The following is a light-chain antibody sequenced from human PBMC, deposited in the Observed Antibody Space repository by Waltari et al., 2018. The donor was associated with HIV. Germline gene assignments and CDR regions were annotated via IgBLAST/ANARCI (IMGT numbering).Light chain of an antibody. CDR1: QSVRSN. CDR3: QQYDNWPPIT. V-gene: IGKV3-15*01. J-gene: IGKJ5*01. Sequence: EIVMTQSPATLSVSPGERATLSCRASQSVRSNLAWYQQRPGQAPRLLISGASTRATGVPARFSGSASGTDFTLTISSLQSEDFAVYYCQQYDNWPPITFGQGTRLESK. CDR2: GAS.